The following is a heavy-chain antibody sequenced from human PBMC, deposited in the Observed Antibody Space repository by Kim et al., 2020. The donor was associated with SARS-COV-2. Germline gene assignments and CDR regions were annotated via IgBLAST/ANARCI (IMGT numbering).Heavy chain of an antibody. J-gene: IGHJ4*02. CDR3: GRSPVGVAPCDY. CDR2: IRNKARGHST. Sequence: GGSLRLSCAASGFTFSDHAMDWVRQSPGKGLEWVGRIRNKARGHSTEYAASVKGRFTISRDDSENSLYLQMNSLKTEDTAVYYCGRSPVGVAPCDYWGQGTLVTVSP. D-gene: IGHD2-21*01. CDR1: GFTFSDHA. V-gene: IGHV3-72*01.